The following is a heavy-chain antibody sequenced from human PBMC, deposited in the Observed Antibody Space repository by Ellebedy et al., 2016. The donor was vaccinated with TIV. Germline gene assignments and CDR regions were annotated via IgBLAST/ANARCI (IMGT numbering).Heavy chain of an antibody. CDR3: AGKVVRGVITTLDS. V-gene: IGHV1-69*06. CDR2: IVPIFGTA. D-gene: IGHD3-10*01. Sequence: ASVKVFCKASGGTFSRYAISWVRQAPGQGLEWMGGIVPIFGTAYYARKFQGRVTITADKPPNTVYMELSSLRSEDTAVYYCAGKVVRGVITTLDSWGQGTLVTVSS. J-gene: IGHJ4*02. CDR1: GGTFSRYA.